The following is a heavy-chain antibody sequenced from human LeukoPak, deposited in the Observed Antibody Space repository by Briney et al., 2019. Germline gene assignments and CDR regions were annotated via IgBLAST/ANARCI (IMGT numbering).Heavy chain of an antibody. CDR3: ARAGYWSGYSGGLGS. CDR1: GFTFSSYG. Sequence: GGSLRLSCAASGFTFSSYGMHWVRQAPGKGLEWVAFIRYDGSNKYYADSVKGRFTISRDNSKNTLYLQMNSLRAEDTAVYYCARAGYWSGYSGGLGSWGQGTLVTVSS. J-gene: IGHJ5*02. CDR2: IRYDGSNK. V-gene: IGHV3-30*02. D-gene: IGHD3-3*01.